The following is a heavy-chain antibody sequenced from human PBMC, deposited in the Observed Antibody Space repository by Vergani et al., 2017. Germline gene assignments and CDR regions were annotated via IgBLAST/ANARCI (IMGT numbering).Heavy chain of an antibody. V-gene: IGHV4-38-2*02. CDR2: VFHSGNT. CDR3: ARQHRGYYDSSGYFDY. D-gene: IGHD3-22*01. J-gene: IGHJ4*02. Sequence: QVQLQESGPGLVKPSQTLSLTCTVSGGSITTGFYWAWIRQPPGKGLEWIGSVFHSGNTYYNPSLESRVTISADPSKNQFSLQLTSVTAADTALYYCARQHRGYYDSSGYFDYWGQGTLITVSS. CDR1: GGSITTGFY.